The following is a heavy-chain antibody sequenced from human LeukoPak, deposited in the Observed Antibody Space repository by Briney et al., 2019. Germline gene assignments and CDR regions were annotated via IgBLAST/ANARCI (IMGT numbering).Heavy chain of an antibody. V-gene: IGHV4-31*03. CDR1: GGSISSGGYY. CDR3: AGTALWFGELLAHPFDY. J-gene: IGHJ4*02. D-gene: IGHD3-10*01. Sequence: SQTLSLTCTVSGGSISSGGYYWSWIRQHPGKVLEWIGYIYYSGSTYYNPSLKSRVTISVDTSKNQFSLKLSSVTAADTAVYYCAGTALWFGELLAHPFDYWGQGTLVTVSS. CDR2: IYYSGST.